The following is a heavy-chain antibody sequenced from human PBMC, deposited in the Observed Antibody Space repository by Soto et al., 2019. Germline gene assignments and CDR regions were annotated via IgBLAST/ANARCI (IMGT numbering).Heavy chain of an antibody. J-gene: IGHJ4*02. D-gene: IGHD2-2*01. CDR2: ISSNGGST. CDR3: VKDGPYCSSTSCSNFDY. CDR1: GFTFSSYA. Sequence: GGSLRLSCSASGFTFSSYAMHWVRQAPGKGLEYVSAISSNGGSTYYADSVKGRFTISRDNSKNTLYLQMSSPRAEDTAVYYCVKDGPYCSSTSCSNFDYWGQGTLVTVSS. V-gene: IGHV3-64D*06.